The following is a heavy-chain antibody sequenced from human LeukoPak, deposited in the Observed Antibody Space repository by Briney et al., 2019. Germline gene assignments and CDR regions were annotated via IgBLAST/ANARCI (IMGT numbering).Heavy chain of an antibody. D-gene: IGHD4-17*01. CDR2: IQHIGSDK. CDR1: RFSFSAYW. Sequence: PGGSLRLSCAASRFSFSAYWMSWVRQAPGKGLEWVATIQHIGSDKFYMDSVKGRFTISRDNAKNSLYLQMNSLRVEDTAVYFCARIYGDYAFDSWGQGTLVTVSS. CDR3: ARIYGDYAFDS. J-gene: IGHJ4*02. V-gene: IGHV3-7*01.